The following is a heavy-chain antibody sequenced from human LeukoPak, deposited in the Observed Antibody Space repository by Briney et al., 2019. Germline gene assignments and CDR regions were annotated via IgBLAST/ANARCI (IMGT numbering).Heavy chain of an antibody. CDR2: IYYSGST. J-gene: IGHJ5*02. CDR1: GGSISSGGYY. CDR3: ARHGYDFWSGYYP. Sequence: SQTLSLTCTVSGGSISSGGYYWSWIRQHPGKGLEWIGYIYYSGSTYYNPSLKSRVTISVDTSTNQFSLKLSSVTAADTAVYYCARHGYDFWSGYYPWGQGTLVTVSS. D-gene: IGHD3-3*01. V-gene: IGHV4-31*03.